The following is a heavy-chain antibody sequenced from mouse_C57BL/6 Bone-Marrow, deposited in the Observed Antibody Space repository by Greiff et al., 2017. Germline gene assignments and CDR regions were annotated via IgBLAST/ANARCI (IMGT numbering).Heavy chain of an antibody. D-gene: IGHD2-5*01. CDR2: IYPRSGNT. Sequence: VQLQQSGAELARPGASVKLSCKASGYTFTSYGISWVKQSTGQGLEWIGEIYPRSGNTYYNEKFKGKATLTSDKSSSTAYMGLRSLTSEDSAVYFCARAYYINLPYWGQGTLVTFSA. CDR3: ARAYYINLPY. J-gene: IGHJ3*01. V-gene: IGHV1-81*01. CDR1: GYTFTSYG.